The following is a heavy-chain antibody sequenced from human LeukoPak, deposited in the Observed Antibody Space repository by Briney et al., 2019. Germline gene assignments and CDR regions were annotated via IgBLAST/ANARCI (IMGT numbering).Heavy chain of an antibody. D-gene: IGHD4-23*01. CDR1: GFTFSSYG. Sequence: PGRSLRLSCAASGFTFSSYGMHWVRQAPGKGLEWVAVIWYDGSNKYYADSVKGRFTISRDNSKNTLYLQMNSLRAEDTAVYYCARDARDKSVTLYYYYGMDVWGQGTTVTVSS. CDR3: ARDARDKSVTLYYYYGMDV. CDR2: IWYDGSNK. J-gene: IGHJ6*02. V-gene: IGHV3-33*01.